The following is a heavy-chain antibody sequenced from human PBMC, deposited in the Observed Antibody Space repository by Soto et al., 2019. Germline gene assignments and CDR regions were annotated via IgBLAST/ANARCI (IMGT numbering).Heavy chain of an antibody. J-gene: IGHJ5*02. D-gene: IGHD3-10*01. CDR2: ISYDGSNK. V-gene: IGHV3-30-3*01. CDR3: ARETRVVRGVILAP. CDR1: GFTFSSYA. Sequence: GGSLRLSCAASGFTFSSYAMHWVRQAPGKGLEWVAVISYDGSNKYYADSVKGRFTISRDNSKNTLYLQMNSLRAEDTAVYYCARETRVVRGVILAPWGQGTLVTVSS.